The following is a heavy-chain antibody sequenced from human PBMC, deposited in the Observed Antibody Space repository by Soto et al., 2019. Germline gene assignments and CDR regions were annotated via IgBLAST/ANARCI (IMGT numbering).Heavy chain of an antibody. J-gene: IGHJ5*02. D-gene: IGHD3-16*02. V-gene: IGHV4-59*01. CDR1: GGSISSYY. CDR2: IYYSGST. Sequence: SETLSLTCTVSGGSISSYYWSWIRQPPGKGLEWIGYIYYSGSTNYNPSLKSRVTISVDTSKNQFSLKLSSVTAADTAVYYCGRGGYDYIWGSYPNWFDPWGQGTLVTVSS. CDR3: GRGGYDYIWGSYPNWFDP.